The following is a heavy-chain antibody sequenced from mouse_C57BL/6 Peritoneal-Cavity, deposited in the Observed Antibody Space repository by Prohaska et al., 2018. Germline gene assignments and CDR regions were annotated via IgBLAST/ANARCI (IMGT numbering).Heavy chain of an antibody. CDR2: INSDGSAI. D-gene: IGHD4-1*01. J-gene: IGHJ1*03. V-gene: IGHV11-2*01. Sequence: GGSRGLSCEGSGFTFSGFWMSLVRQTPGKTLEWIGDINSDGSAINYAPSIKDRFTIFRDNDKSTLYLQMSNVRSEDTATYFCMRYGSYWYFDVCGTGTTVTVSS. CDR3: MRYGSYWYFDV. CDR1: GFTFSGFW.